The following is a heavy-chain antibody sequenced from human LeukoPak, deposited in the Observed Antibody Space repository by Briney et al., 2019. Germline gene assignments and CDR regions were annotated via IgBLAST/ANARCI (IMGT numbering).Heavy chain of an antibody. V-gene: IGHV3-7*01. CDR2: IKQDGSEK. CDR3: AREGPRGNSQFDY. CDR1: GLTLSNYW. Sequence: GGSLRLSCTASGLTLSNYWMIWVRQAPGKGLQWVAKIKQDGSEKYYVDSVKGRLTISRDNSKNTLYLQMNSLRAEDTAIYYCAREGPRGNSQFDYWGQGTLVTVSS. D-gene: IGHD2/OR15-2a*01. J-gene: IGHJ4*02.